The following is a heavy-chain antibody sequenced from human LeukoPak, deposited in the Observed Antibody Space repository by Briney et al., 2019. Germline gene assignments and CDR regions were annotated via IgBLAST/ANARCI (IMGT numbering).Heavy chain of an antibody. V-gene: IGHV3-21*01. CDR2: ISSSSSYI. CDR1: GFTFSSYS. D-gene: IGHD2-15*01. CDR3: VRDRSTFTLFDS. Sequence: GGSLRLSCAASGFTFSSYSMNWVRQAPGKGLEWVSSISSSSSYIYYADSVKGRFTISRDNAKNTLYLQMNNVRAEDTAVFYCVRDRSTFTLFDSWGQGTLVTVSS. J-gene: IGHJ4*02.